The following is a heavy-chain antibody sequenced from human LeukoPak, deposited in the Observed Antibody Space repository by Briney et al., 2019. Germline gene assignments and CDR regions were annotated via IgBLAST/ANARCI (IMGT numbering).Heavy chain of an antibody. CDR1: GYTFTSYG. J-gene: IGHJ4*02. V-gene: IGHV1-18*01. CDR2: ISGYNGNT. CDR3: ARETIFGGIGY. Sequence: ASLKLSCKASGYTFTSYGISWVRQAPGQGLEWMGCISGYNGNTNNAQKLQGRVTMTTDTSTSTAYMELRSLRSDDTAVYYCARETIFGGIGYWGQGTLITVSS. D-gene: IGHD3-3*01.